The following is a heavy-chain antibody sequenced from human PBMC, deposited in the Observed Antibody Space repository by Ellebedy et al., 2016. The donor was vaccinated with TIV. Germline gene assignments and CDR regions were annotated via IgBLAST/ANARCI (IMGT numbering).Heavy chain of an antibody. D-gene: IGHD1-26*01. Sequence: WVRQMPGKGLEWIGSVFYSGNTYYNPSLKSRVTISLDTSKNQFSLRLRSVTAADTAVYYCAREPQDSGFDYWGRGTVVTVSS. CDR3: AREPQDSGFDY. V-gene: IGHV4-39*07. J-gene: IGHJ4*02. CDR2: VFYSGNT.